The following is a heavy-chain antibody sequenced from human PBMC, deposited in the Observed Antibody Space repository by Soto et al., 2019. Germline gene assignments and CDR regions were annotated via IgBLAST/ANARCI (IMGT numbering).Heavy chain of an antibody. D-gene: IGHD2-2*01. CDR2: ISGYNGNT. V-gene: IGHV1-18*01. CDR3: ARDLVVSGPFDY. CDR1: GYTFTSYG. Sequence: QVQLVQSGAEVKKPGASVKVSCKASGYTFTSYGISWVRQAPGQGLEWMGWISGYNGNTHDAQKLQGRVTMTTDSSTSTAYMELRSLRSDDTAVCYCARDLVVSGPFDYWGQGTLVTVSS. J-gene: IGHJ4*02.